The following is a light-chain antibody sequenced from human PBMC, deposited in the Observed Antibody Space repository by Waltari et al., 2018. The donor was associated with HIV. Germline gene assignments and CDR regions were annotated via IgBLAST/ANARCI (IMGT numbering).Light chain of an antibody. J-gene: IGLJ2*01. CDR2: SDT. Sequence: QSVLRQPPSVSGAPGQRVTLSCVGSTSNLGAGYDVHWYQHVPGKGPKLLIYSDTNRPAGVPYRVPGSKSATSVFLAITGLQAEDEAEYCCRSYDGGLSGPVFVGGTKLTVL. V-gene: IGLV1-40*01. CDR1: TSNLGAGYD. CDR3: RSYDGGLSGPV.